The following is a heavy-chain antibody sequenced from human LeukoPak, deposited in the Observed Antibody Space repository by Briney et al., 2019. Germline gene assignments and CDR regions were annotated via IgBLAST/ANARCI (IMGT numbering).Heavy chain of an antibody. Sequence: PSETLSLTCTVSGGSISSGGYYWSWIRQHPGKGLEWIGYIYYSGSTYYNPSLKSRVTISVDTSKNQFSLKLSSVTAADTAVYYCARDRYCRGGTCYSGRFDPWGQGTLVTVSS. CDR2: IYYSGST. CDR3: ARDRYCRGGTCYSGRFDP. D-gene: IGHD2-15*01. J-gene: IGHJ5*02. CDR1: GGSISSGGYY. V-gene: IGHV4-31*03.